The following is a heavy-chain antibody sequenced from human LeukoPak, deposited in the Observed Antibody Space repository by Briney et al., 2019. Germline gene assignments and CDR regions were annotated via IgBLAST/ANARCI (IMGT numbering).Heavy chain of an antibody. Sequence: GESLRISFKGTGXSFSTNCISCLRQMPGKALETTGRIDPSDSYTNYSPSFQGHVTISADKSISTAYLQWGSLKASDTAIYYCARFSDYISWGQVTLVTVSS. V-gene: IGHV5-10-1*01. D-gene: IGHD4-11*01. CDR1: GXSFSTNC. CDR3: ARFSDYIS. CDR2: IDPSDSYT. J-gene: IGHJ4*02.